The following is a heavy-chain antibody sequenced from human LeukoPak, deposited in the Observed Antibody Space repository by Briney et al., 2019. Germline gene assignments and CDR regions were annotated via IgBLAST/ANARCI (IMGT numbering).Heavy chain of an antibody. Sequence: PGGSLRLSCAASGFTFSNAWMSWVRQAPGKGLEWVGRIKSKTDGGTTDYAAPVKGRFTISRDDSKNTLYLQMNSLKTEDTAVYYCRVGPLFGYYDSSCYYSRYYYYGMDVWGQGTTVTVSS. CDR2: IKSKTDGGTT. V-gene: IGHV3-15*01. D-gene: IGHD3-22*01. CDR1: GFTFSNAW. CDR3: RVGPLFGYYDSSCYYSRYYYYGMDV. J-gene: IGHJ6*02.